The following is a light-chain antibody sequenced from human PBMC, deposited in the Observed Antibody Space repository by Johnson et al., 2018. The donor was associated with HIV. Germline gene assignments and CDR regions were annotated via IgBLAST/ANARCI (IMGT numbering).Light chain of an antibody. CDR2: DNN. CDR3: GTWDSSLSAGV. V-gene: IGLV1-51*01. Sequence: QAVLTQPPSVSAAPGQKVTISCSGSNSNIGNNFVSWYQQLPGTAPQLLIYDNNKRPSGIPDRLSGSKSGTSATLGITGLQTGDEADYYCGTWDSSLSAGVFGTVTWVTVL. J-gene: IGLJ1*01. CDR1: NSNIGNNF.